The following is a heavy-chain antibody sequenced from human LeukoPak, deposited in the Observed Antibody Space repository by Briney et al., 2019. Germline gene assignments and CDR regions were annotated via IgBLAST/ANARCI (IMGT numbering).Heavy chain of an antibody. Sequence: PGGSLRLSCAASGFTFSSYAMSWVRQAPGKGLEWVSAISGSGGSTYYADSVKGRFTISRDNSKNTLYLQMNSLRAEDTAVYYCAKDTLSIVVVTAQDAFDIWGQGTMVTVSS. D-gene: IGHD2-21*02. CDR3: AKDTLSIVVVTAQDAFDI. J-gene: IGHJ3*02. CDR1: GFTFSSYA. CDR2: ISGSGGST. V-gene: IGHV3-23*01.